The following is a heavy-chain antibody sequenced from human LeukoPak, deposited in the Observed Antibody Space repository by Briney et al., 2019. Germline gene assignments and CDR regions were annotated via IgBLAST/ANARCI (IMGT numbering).Heavy chain of an antibody. CDR2: IYYSGST. J-gene: IGHJ4*02. CDR1: GGSISSYY. Sequence: SETLSLTCTVSGGSISSYYWSWIRQPPGKGPEWIGYIYYSGSTNYNPSLTSRVTISVDTSKNQFSLKLSSVTAADTAVYYCASWELPERFFDYWGQGTLVTVSS. V-gene: IGHV4-59*01. D-gene: IGHD1-26*01. CDR3: ASWELPERFFDY.